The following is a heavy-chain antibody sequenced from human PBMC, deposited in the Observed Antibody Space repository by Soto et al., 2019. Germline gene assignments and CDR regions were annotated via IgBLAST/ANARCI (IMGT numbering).Heavy chain of an antibody. J-gene: IGHJ6*03. CDR1: GYSFTSYD. CDR3: ARGVFLDPHMDV. CDR2: MNPNSANT. Sequence: QVQLVQSGAEVKKPGASLKVSCKASGYSFTSYDLNWVRQVPGQGPEWMGWMNPNSANTGYAQKFQGRITMSRDMSTRTAYMELSSLTSEDTAVDYYARGVFLDPHMDVWGRVTTITVSS. V-gene: IGHV1-8*01.